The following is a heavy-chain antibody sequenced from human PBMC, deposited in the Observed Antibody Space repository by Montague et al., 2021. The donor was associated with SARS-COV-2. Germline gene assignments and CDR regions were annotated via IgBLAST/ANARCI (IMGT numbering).Heavy chain of an antibody. CDR1: GGSISSSSYY. CDR3: ARDTRIARLVVGTRYGLDV. D-gene: IGHD3-22*01. Sequence: SETLSLTCTVSGGSISSSSYYWGWIRQPPGKGLEWIGSIYYTGSTYYNPSLKSRVTISVDTSKNQFSLKLNSVTAADTAVYYCARDTRIARLVVGTRYGLDVWGQGTTVTASS. CDR2: IYYTGST. V-gene: IGHV4-39*07. J-gene: IGHJ6*02.